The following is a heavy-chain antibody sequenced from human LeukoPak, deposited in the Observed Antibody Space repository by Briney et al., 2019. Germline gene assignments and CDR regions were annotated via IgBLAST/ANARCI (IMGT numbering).Heavy chain of an antibody. CDR2: IRYDGNNK. CDR1: GFTFSSYA. CDR3: AKDPGSGSYYPYYFDY. Sequence: GGSLRLSCAASGFTFSSYAMHWVRQAPGKGLEWVAFIRYDGNNKYYTDSVKGRFTISRDNSKNTLYLQMNSLRAEDTAVYLCAKDPGSGSYYPYYFDYWGQGTRVTVSS. V-gene: IGHV3-30*02. D-gene: IGHD3-10*01. J-gene: IGHJ4*02.